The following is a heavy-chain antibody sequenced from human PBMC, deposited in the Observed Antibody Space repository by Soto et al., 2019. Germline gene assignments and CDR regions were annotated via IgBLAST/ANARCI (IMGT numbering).Heavy chain of an antibody. V-gene: IGHV4-39*01. CDR2: IYYSGST. D-gene: IGHD2-2*01. J-gene: IGHJ6*02. Sequence: SETLSLTCTVSGGSISSSSYYWGWIRQPPGKGLEWIGSIYYSGSTYYNPSLKSRVTISVDTSKNQFSLKLSSVTAADTAVYYCPLRIVPAAEYYYYGMDVWGQGTTVTVSS. CDR1: GGSISSSSYY. CDR3: PLRIVPAAEYYYYGMDV.